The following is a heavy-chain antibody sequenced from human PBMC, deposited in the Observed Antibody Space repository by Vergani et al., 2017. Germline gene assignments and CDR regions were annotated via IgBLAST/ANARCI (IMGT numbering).Heavy chain of an antibody. CDR1: GGSFSGYY. CDR3: ARAKKQLVYFDY. Sequence: QVQLQQWGAGLLKPSETLSLTCAVYGGSFSGYYWSWIRQPPGKGLEWIGEINHSGSTNYNPSLKSRVTISVDRSKNQFSLKLSSVTAADTAVYYCARAKKQLVYFDYWGQGTLVTVSS. J-gene: IGHJ4*02. CDR2: INHSGST. D-gene: IGHD6-6*01. V-gene: IGHV4-34*01.